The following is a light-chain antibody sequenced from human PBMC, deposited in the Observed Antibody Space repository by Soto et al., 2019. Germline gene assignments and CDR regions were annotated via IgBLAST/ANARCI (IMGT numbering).Light chain of an antibody. Sequence: QSVLTQPPSVSGAPGQRVTISCTGSSSNIGAGYDVQWYQQLPGTVPKLLIYASNNRPSGVPGRFSGSKSDTSASLAITGLQAEDEADYYCQSFDSSLTVWVFGGGTKLTVL. CDR3: QSFDSSLTVWV. CDR2: ASN. J-gene: IGLJ3*02. V-gene: IGLV1-40*01. CDR1: SSNIGAGYD.